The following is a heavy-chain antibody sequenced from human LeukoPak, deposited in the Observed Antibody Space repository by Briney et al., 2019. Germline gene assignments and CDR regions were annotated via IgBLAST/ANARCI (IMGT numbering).Heavy chain of an antibody. CDR1: GITFSHHE. J-gene: IGHJ3*02. V-gene: IGHV3-48*03. CDR2: SSSRGDTV. Sequence: GGSLRLSCAASGITFSHHEMNWARQAPGKGLEWVSFSSSRGDTVFYADSVKGRFTISRDNAKNSLYLQMSSLRAEDTAVYYCASDVGSITGAFYIWGQGRMVTVSS. CDR3: ASDVGSITGAFYI. D-gene: IGHD2-15*01.